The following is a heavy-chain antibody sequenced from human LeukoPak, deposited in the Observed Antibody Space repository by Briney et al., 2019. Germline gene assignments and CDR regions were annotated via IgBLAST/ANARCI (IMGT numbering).Heavy chain of an antibody. J-gene: IGHJ4*02. CDR2: TSSDGSST. V-gene: IGHV3-74*01. CDR3: TRGGGGNSFGQFDS. CDR1: GFTFSSYW. Sequence: HPGGSLRLSCAASGFTFSSYWIDWVRHAPGKGLVWVSRTSSDGSSTSYAASVKGRFTISRDNVKNTVYLQMNSLRAEDTAVYYCTRGGGGNSFGQFDSWGQGTLVTVSS. D-gene: IGHD5-18*01.